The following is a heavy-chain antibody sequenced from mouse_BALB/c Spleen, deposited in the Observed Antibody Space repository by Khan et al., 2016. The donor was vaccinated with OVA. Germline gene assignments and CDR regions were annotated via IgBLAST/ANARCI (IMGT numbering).Heavy chain of an antibody. CDR2: ISYSGIT. CDR1: GDSITSGY. J-gene: IGHJ4*01. CDR3: ARRTLNAMDY. Sequence: EVQLQESGPSLVKPSQTLSLTCSVTGDSITSGYWHWIRPFPGHNLEYMGYISYSGITYFYPSLKSRISITRDTSNNQYYLQLNSVTTEDTATYYCARRTLNAMDYWGQGTSVTVSS. V-gene: IGHV3-8*02.